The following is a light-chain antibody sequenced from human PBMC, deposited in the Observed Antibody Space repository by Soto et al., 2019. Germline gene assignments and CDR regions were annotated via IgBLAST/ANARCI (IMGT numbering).Light chain of an antibody. Sequence: AIRMTQSPSSFSASTGDRVTITCRASQGISSYLAWYQQKPGKAPKLLIYAASTSQSGVPSRFSGSGSGTDFTLTISCLQSEDFATYYCQQYYSYPLTFGQGTKGDIK. CDR1: QGISSY. CDR3: QQYYSYPLT. CDR2: AAS. J-gene: IGKJ1*01. V-gene: IGKV1-8*01.